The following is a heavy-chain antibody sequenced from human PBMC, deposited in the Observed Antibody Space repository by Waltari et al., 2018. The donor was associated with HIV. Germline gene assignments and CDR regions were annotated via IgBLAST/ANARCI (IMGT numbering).Heavy chain of an antibody. V-gene: IGHV4-39*01. Sequence: KLQQSGPRLVNPSETLTLTCSVSGDSINSRTYYWGWIRQSPGKGLEYLGSVYYSGRASHNPSLTSRLTLSADTSKNQLSLRLISVTATDTGVYYCARQYAWFDILTGSPPTYFFDSWGPGTLVTVSS. CDR3: ARQYAWFDILTGSPPTYFFDS. D-gene: IGHD3-9*01. CDR1: GDSINSRTYY. CDR2: VYYSGRA. J-gene: IGHJ4*02.